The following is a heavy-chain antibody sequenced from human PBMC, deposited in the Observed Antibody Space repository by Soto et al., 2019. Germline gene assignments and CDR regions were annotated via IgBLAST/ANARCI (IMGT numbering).Heavy chain of an antibody. J-gene: IGHJ4*02. CDR1: GFTFSSYA. V-gene: IGHV3-30-3*01. CDR3: AREGGVVVAATWCYYDY. D-gene: IGHD2-15*01. CDR2: ISYDGSNK. Sequence: QVQLVESGGGVVQPGRSLRVSCAASGFTFSSYAMHWVRQAPGKGLEWVAVISYDGSNKYYADSVKGRFTISRDNSKNTLYLQMNSLRAEDTAVYYCAREGGVVVAATWCYYDYWGEGTLVTVSS.